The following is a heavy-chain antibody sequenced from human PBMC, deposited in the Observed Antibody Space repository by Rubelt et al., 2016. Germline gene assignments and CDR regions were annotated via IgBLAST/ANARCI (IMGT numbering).Heavy chain of an antibody. V-gene: IGHV6-1*01. CDR2: TYYYRSTWYN. Sequence: QVQLQQSGPGLVKPSQTLSLTCAISGDSVSSNSAAWNWIRQSPSRGLEWLGRTYYYRSTWYNDYALSVKSRITITPDSAKNHVSLQRDSVAPEDPAGYYCSRVPDGWGQGTPVTVSS. D-gene: IGHD5-24*01. J-gene: IGHJ4*02. CDR1: GDSVSSNSAA. CDR3: SRVPDG.